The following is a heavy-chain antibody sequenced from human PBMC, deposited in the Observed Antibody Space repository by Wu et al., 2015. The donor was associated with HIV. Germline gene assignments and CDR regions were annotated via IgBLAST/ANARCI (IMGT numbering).Heavy chain of an antibody. Sequence: QVQLVQSGTEVKKFGASVKVSCQASGYDFNGFGIVWVRQAPGQGLEWMGIINPSGGSTSYAQKLQGRVTMTTDTFTSTAYMEMRSLTSDDTAVYYCARHSLSVHYFDYWGQGTLVTVSS. V-gene: IGHV1-18*01. J-gene: IGHJ4*02. CDR3: ARHSLSVHYFDY. CDR1: GYDFNGFG. CDR2: INPSGGST. D-gene: IGHD2-21*01.